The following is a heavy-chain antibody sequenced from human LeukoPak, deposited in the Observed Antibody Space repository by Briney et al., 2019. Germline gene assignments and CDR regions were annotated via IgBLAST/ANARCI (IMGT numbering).Heavy chain of an antibody. CDR3: ARDRGAAAGGPSQGDYYMDV. D-gene: IGHD6-13*01. V-gene: IGHV1-69*05. Sequence: ASVKVSCKASGGTFSSYAISWVRQAPGQGLEWMGGIIPIFGTANYAQKFQGRVTITTDESTSTAYMELSSLRSEDTAVYYCARDRGAAAGGPSQGDYYMDVWGKGTTVTVSS. CDR1: GGTFSSYA. J-gene: IGHJ6*03. CDR2: IIPIFGTA.